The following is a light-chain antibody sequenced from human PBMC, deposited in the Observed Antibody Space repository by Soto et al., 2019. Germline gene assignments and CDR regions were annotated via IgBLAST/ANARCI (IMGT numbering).Light chain of an antibody. CDR3: QSAERV. CDR2: KDS. J-gene: IGLJ3*02. V-gene: IGLV3-25*03. CDR1: ALPKQY. Sequence: SYELTQPPSVSVSPGQTARITCSGDALPKQYAYWYQQKPGQAPVVVIYKDSERSSGIPERFSGSRSGTTVTLTISGVQAEDEAYYYCQSAERVFGGGTKVTVL.